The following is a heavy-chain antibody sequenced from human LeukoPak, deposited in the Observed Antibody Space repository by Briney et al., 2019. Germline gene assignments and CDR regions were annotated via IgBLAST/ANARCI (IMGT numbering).Heavy chain of an antibody. D-gene: IGHD3-22*01. J-gene: IGHJ4*02. V-gene: IGHV4-4*07. CDR1: GGSISTNY. Sequence: SETLSLTCTVSGGSISTNYWRWIRQPAGKGLEWIGRIYNSGNTNYSPSLESRATMSAETSKNQFSLKLSSVTAADTAVYYCARGSFDGSGYYLFDYWGQGTLVTVSS. CDR3: ARGSFDGSGYYLFDY. CDR2: IYNSGNT.